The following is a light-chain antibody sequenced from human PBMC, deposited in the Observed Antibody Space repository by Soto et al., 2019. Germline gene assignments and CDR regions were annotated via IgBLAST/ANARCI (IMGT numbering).Light chain of an antibody. CDR3: QQCINWPPIT. Sequence: EIVLTQSPATLSLSPGERATLSCRASQSVSHYLAWYQQRPGQAPRLLIYDASSRAPGIPARFSGSGSGTDFTLTISSLEPEDFAVYYCQQCINWPPITFGQGTRLEIK. CDR2: DAS. CDR1: QSVSHY. J-gene: IGKJ5*01. V-gene: IGKV3-11*01.